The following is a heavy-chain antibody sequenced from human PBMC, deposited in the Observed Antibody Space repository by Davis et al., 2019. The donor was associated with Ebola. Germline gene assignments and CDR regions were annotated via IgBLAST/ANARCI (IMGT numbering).Heavy chain of an antibody. J-gene: IGHJ4*02. D-gene: IGHD3-3*01. Sequence: GESLKISCAASGFTFSSYWMTWVRQAPGKGLEWVANIKQDGSEKYYVDSVKGRFTISRDNAKNSLYLQMNNLRAEDTAVYYCARDVPYYDFWSGYFDYWGQGTLVTVSS. CDR3: ARDVPYYDFWSGYFDY. CDR1: GFTFSSYW. CDR2: IKQDGSEK. V-gene: IGHV3-7*03.